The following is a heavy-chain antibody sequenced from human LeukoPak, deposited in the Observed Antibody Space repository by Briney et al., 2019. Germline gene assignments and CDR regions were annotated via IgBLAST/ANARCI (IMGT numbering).Heavy chain of an antibody. D-gene: IGHD6-19*01. J-gene: IGHJ4*02. CDR2: IYYSGSA. V-gene: IGHV4-59*01. Sequence: SETLSLTCTVSGGSISSYYWSWIRQPPGKGLEWIGYIYYSGSANYNPSLKSRVTISVDTSKNQFSLKLSSVTAADTAVYYCAREQWLVRGNFDYWGQGTLVTVSS. CDR3: AREQWLVRGNFDY. CDR1: GGSISSYY.